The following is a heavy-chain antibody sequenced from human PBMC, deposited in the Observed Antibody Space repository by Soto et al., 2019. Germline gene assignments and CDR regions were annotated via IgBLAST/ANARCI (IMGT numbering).Heavy chain of an antibody. Sequence: EVQLVESGGGLVKPGGSLRLSCAASGFTFSNAWMSWVRQAPGKGLEWVGHIKSKTDGGTTDYAAPVKGRFTISRDDSKNTLYLQMNSLKTEDTAVYYCTTDSLVLRFLEWAFDPWGQGTLVTVSS. V-gene: IGHV3-15*01. CDR2: IKSKTDGGTT. CDR3: TTDSLVLRFLEWAFDP. J-gene: IGHJ5*02. D-gene: IGHD3-3*01. CDR1: GFTFSNAW.